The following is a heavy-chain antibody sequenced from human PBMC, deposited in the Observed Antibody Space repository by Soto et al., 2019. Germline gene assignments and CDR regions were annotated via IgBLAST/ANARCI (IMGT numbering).Heavy chain of an antibody. V-gene: IGHV4-30-2*01. CDR2: IYHSGST. Sequence: SETLSLTCAVSGGSISSGGYSWSWIRQPPGKGLEWIGYIYHSGSTYYNPSLKSRVTISVDRSKNQFSLKLSSVTAADTAVYYRARVTTHGGAFDIWGQGTMVTVSS. D-gene: IGHD4-17*01. CDR1: GGSISSGGYS. CDR3: ARVTTHGGAFDI. J-gene: IGHJ3*02.